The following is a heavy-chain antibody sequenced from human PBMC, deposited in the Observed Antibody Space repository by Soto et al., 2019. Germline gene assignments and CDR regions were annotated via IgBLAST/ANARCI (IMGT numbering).Heavy chain of an antibody. V-gene: IGHV3-74*01. CDR1: GFTFSGDW. D-gene: IGHD2-8*02. Sequence: GSLRLSCVASGFTFSGDWMHWVRQAAGKGLVWVSRINMDGTSTNYADSVKGRFTISRDNAKNTLYLQMNSLRVDDTAVYYCARGPRGLYHHDYWGQGALVTVSS. CDR2: INMDGTST. J-gene: IGHJ4*02. CDR3: ARGPRGLYHHDY.